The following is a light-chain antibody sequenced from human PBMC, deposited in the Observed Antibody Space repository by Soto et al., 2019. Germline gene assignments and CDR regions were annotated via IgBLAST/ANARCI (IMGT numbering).Light chain of an antibody. CDR2: AVS. CDR1: HRFGTN. Sequence: DIQMPQSLSSLSASIGDRVTLTCRASHRFGTNLNWYQQRPGKAPKLLIYAVSSLQSGVSSRFIGSGSGTDFTLSINKLQREDFATNYCQQTYSAPPLFGQGTNVEI. V-gene: IGKV1-39*01. J-gene: IGKJ1*01. CDR3: QQTYSAPPL.